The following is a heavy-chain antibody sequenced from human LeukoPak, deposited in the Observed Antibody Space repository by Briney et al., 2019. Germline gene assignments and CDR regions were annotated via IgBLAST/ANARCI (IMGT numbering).Heavy chain of an antibody. CDR1: GFTFDDYA. V-gene: IGHV3-23*01. D-gene: IGHD2-15*01. CDR2: ISGSGGST. CDR3: AKDYCSGGSCHSTPYYFDY. J-gene: IGHJ4*02. Sequence: GGSLRLSCVASGFTFDDYAMHWVRQAPGKGLEWVSAISGSGGSTYYADSVKGRFTISRDNSKNTLYLQMNSLRAEDTAVYYCAKDYCSGGSCHSTPYYFDYWGQGTLVTVSS.